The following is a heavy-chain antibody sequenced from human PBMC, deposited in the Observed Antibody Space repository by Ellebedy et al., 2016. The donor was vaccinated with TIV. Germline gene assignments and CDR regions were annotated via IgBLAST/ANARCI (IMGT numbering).Heavy chain of an antibody. CDR2: ISAYNGNT. D-gene: IGHD2-2*01. J-gene: IGHJ4*02. V-gene: IGHV1-18*01. CDR3: ARDKGSPPADY. CDR1: GYTFSNYG. Sequence: AASVKVSCKASGYTFSNYGISWVRQAPGQGLEWMGWISAYNGNTNYAQKLQGRVTMTTDTSTHTAYMELRSLRSDDTALYYCARDKGSPPADYWGQGTLVTVSS.